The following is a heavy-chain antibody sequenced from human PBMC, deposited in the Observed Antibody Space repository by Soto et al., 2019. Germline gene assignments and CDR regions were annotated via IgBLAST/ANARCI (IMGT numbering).Heavy chain of an antibody. V-gene: IGHV1-46*03. CDR2: AYPHAAST. CDR1: GYIFTSYY. D-gene: IGHD1-1*01. Sequence: QAQLVQSGAEARAPGASVKVSCKASGYIFTSYYIHWVRQAPGQGLEYLGVAYPHAASTYVAQKFQGRITVTMDRSTSAVDMELTSLTPEDTAVYYCARERERAYFFEPWGQRTLVTVSS. CDR3: ARERERAYFFEP. J-gene: IGHJ5*02.